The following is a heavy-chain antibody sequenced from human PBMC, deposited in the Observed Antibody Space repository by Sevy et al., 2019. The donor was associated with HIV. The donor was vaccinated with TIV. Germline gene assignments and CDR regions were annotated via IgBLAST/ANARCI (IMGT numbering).Heavy chain of an antibody. J-gene: IGHJ6*02. CDR3: VRAPRDSSSWYTYYYYGMDV. D-gene: IGHD6-13*01. CDR1: GFTFSSYW. V-gene: IGHV3-7*03. CDR2: IKQDGSEK. Sequence: GGALRLSCAASGFTFSSYWMSWVRQAPGKGLEWVANIKQDGSEKYYVDAVKGRLTISRDNAKNSLYLQMNSMRAEDTSVYYCVRAPRDSSSWYTYYYYGMDVWGQGTTVTVSS.